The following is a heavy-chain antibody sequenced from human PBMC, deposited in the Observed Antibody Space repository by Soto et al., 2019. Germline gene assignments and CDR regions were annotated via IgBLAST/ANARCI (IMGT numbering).Heavy chain of an antibody. J-gene: IGHJ4*02. CDR1: GFNFGIYT. CDR3: ARDLSGL. CDR2: ISYDGSNK. D-gene: IGHD3-3*01. V-gene: IGHV3-30-3*01. Sequence: GGPPSLCSAASGFNFGIYTMHWVRQAPGKGLKWVAVISYDGSNKYYADSVKGRFTISRDNSKNTLYLQMNSLRAEDTAVHYCARDLSGLWGQGTLVTGSS.